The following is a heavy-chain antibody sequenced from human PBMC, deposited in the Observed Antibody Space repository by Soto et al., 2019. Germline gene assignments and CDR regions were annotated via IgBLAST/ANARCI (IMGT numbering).Heavy chain of an antibody. Sequence: QVQLVQSGAEVKKPWASLKVSCKASGYTFSSYGISWVRQAPGQAIEWMGWSSTYSGNTNYAQKFQGRVTMTTDTSTSTAYMELGSLRSDDTAVYYCARDGLSTRKVGWYFDLWGRGTVVTVSS. CDR1: GYTFSSYG. CDR3: ARDGLSTRKVGWYFDL. V-gene: IGHV1-18*04. CDR2: SSTYSGNT. J-gene: IGHJ2*01. D-gene: IGHD1-26*01.